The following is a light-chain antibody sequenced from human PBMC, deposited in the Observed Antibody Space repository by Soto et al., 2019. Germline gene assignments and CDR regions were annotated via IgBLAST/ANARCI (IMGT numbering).Light chain of an antibody. J-gene: IGLJ2*01. Sequence: QSALTQPASVSGSPRQSITISCTGASSDVGGYTYVSWYQQHPGKAPKLIIYEVTKRPSGVPDRFSGSKSGNTASLTVSGLQAEDEADYYCSSFADSPVVFGGGTQLTVL. V-gene: IGLV2-8*01. CDR1: SSDVGGYTY. CDR3: SSFADSPVV. CDR2: EVT.